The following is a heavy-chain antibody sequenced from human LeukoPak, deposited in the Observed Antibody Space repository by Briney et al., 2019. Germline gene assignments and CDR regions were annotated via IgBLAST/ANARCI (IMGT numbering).Heavy chain of an antibody. V-gene: IGHV5-51*01. D-gene: IGHD5-12*01. J-gene: IGHJ4*02. CDR2: IYPGDSDI. Sequence: GESLQISCKGSGYSFTNYWIGWVRHMPGRGLEWMGFIYPGDSDIRYSPSFQGQVTLSADKSINTAYLQWSSLKASDTAMYYCARSEEVATVDYWGQGTLVTVSS. CDR1: GYSFTNYW. CDR3: ARSEEVATVDY.